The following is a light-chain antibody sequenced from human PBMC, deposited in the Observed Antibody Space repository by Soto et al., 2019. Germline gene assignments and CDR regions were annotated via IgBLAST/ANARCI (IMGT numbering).Light chain of an antibody. CDR2: KVS. CDR1: ESLVHTNGNTY. V-gene: IGKV2-24*01. J-gene: IGKJ1*01. Sequence: DVVLTQTPLSLSVTLGQPASISCRSDESLVHTNGNTYLNWFQLRPGQPPRLLIYKVSNRLSGVPDRFSGSGAETDFTLKISRVEAEDVGLYYCMQATHFPRTFGQGTKVEIK. CDR3: MQATHFPRT.